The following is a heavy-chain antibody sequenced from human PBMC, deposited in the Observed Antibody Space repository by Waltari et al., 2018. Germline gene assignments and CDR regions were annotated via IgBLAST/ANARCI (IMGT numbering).Heavy chain of an antibody. D-gene: IGHD1-7*01. J-gene: IGHJ5*02. Sequence: EVQLLESGGGLVQPGGSLRLSCEASVFTFSNYALSWVRQAPGKGLEWVSGITGSGDNTYYAGSVKGRFTISRDNSKNTLSLQMNSLRDDDTAVYSCAKNANANYINWFDPWGQGTLVTVSS. CDR2: ITGSGDNT. CDR3: AKNANANYINWFDP. V-gene: IGHV3-23*01. CDR1: VFTFSNYA.